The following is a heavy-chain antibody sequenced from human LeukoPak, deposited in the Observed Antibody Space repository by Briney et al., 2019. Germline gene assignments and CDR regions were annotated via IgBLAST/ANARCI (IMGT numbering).Heavy chain of an antibody. V-gene: IGHV4-39*07. CDR1: GDSISSSSSY. D-gene: IGHD3-10*01. J-gene: IGHJ5*02. CDR2: IYYSGST. Sequence: SETLSLTCTVSGDSISSSSSYWGWIRQPPGEGLEWIGSIYYSGSTYYNPSLKSRVTISVDTSKNQFSLKLTSVTAADTAVYFCARGGYYGSGNDFRFDPWGQGTLVTVSS. CDR3: ARGGYYGSGNDFRFDP.